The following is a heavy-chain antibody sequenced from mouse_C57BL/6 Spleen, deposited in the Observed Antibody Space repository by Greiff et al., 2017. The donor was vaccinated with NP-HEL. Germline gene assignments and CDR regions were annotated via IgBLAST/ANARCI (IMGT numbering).Heavy chain of an antibody. V-gene: IGHV1-50*01. D-gene: IGHD2-4*01. Sequence: QVQLQQPGAELVKPGASVKLSCKASGYTFTSYWMQWVKQRPGQGLAWIGEIDPSDSYTNYNQKFKGKATLTVDTSSSTAYLQLSSLTSEDSAVYDGARGQDYAWFAYWGQGTLVTVSA. J-gene: IGHJ3*01. CDR1: GYTFTSYW. CDR2: IDPSDSYT. CDR3: ARGQDYAWFAY.